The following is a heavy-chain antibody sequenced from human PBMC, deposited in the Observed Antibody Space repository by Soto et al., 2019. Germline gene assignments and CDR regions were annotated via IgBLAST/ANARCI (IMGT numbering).Heavy chain of an antibody. V-gene: IGHV4-59*01. CDR1: GGSISSYY. Sequence: ETLSLTCTVSGGSISSYYWSWIRQPPGKGLEWIGYIYYSGSTNYNPSLKSRVTISVDTSKNQFSLKLSSVTAADTAVYYCARARSEYYYDSSGYHFDYWGQGTLVTVSS. CDR3: ARARSEYYYDSSGYHFDY. J-gene: IGHJ4*02. D-gene: IGHD3-22*01. CDR2: IYYSGST.